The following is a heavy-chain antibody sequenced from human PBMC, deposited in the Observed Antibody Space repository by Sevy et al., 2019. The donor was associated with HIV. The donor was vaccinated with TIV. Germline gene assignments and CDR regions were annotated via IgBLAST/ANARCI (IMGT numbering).Heavy chain of an antibody. CDR2: INSDGSST. Sequence: GGSLRLSCAASGFTFSSYWMHWVRQAPGKGLVWVSRINSDGSSTSYADSVKGRFTISRDNAKNTLYLQMNSLRVEDTAVYYCARGKSGYGYGLDYWGQGTLVTVSS. CDR3: ARGKSGYGYGLDY. V-gene: IGHV3-74*01. CDR1: GFTFSSYW. D-gene: IGHD5-18*01. J-gene: IGHJ4*02.